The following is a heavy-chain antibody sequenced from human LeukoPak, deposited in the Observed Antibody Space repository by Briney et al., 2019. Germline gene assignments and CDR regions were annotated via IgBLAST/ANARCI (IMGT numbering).Heavy chain of an antibody. CDR3: ARDGTSTDDY. D-gene: IGHD2-2*01. CDR1: GYTFSNFG. V-gene: IGHV1-18*01. CDR2: ISGNNNNP. Sequence: ASVKVSCKTSGYTFSNFGISWVRQAPGQGLEWMGWISGNNNNPNYGQKFQGRFTVTTDSSTSTAYMELRNLRSDDTAVYYCARDGTSTDDYWGQGTLVTVSS. J-gene: IGHJ4*02.